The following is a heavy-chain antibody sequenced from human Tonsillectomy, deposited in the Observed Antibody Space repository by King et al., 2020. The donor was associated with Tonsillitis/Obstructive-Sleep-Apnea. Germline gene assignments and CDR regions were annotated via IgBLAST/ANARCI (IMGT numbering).Heavy chain of an antibody. CDR3: ASETMWEYYGFWSGPKSGYMDV. CDR2: ISYDGSNK. D-gene: IGHD3-3*01. J-gene: IGHJ6*03. V-gene: IGHV3-30*04. Sequence: VQLVESGGGVVQPGRSLRLSCAASGLTFSSYAMHWVRQAPGKGLEWVAVISYDGSNKYYADSVKRRFTISRDNSKNTLYLQMNNLRAEDTAVYYCASETMWEYYGFWSGPKSGYMDVWGKGTTVTVSS. CDR1: GLTFSSYA.